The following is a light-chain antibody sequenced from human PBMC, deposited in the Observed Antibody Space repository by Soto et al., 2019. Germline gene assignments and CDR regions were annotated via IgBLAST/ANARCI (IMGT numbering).Light chain of an antibody. Sequence: DIQMTQSPSSLSASVGDRVTITCRATQSISRFLNWYQQKPGRAPKLLIYAASSLQSGVPSRFSGSGSGTDFTLTISSRQHADVATYYCQQSYSTLSLTFGGGTKVEIK. CDR1: QSISRF. J-gene: IGKJ4*01. CDR2: AAS. V-gene: IGKV1-39*01. CDR3: QQSYSTLSLT.